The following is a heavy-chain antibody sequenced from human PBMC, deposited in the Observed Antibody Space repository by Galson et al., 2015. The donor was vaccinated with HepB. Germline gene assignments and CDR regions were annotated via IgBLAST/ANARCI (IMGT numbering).Heavy chain of an antibody. J-gene: IGHJ4*02. CDR3: ARDPGGGGYDLDY. D-gene: IGHD5-12*01. V-gene: IGHV3-74*01. CDR1: GFTVNRYW. Sequence: LRLSCAVSGFTVNRYWMHWVRQAPGKGLVWVARINSDGSGTAYADFVRGRFTISRDNARKRLYLQMNGLKAEDTAVYYCARDPGGGGYDLDYWGQGTQVSVSS. CDR2: INSDGSGT.